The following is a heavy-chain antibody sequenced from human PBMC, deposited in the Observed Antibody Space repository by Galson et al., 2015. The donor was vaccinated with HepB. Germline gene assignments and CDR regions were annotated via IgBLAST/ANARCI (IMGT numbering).Heavy chain of an antibody. Sequence: SLRLSCAASGFTFSSYTMTWVRQAPGKGLEWVSTILNSGGSTYYADSVQGRFSISRDNSKNTLYLQMNSLRAEDTAVYYCAKALIITSCCQFDYWSQGALVTVSS. D-gene: IGHD2-2*01. CDR3: AKALIITSCCQFDY. V-gene: IGHV3-23*01. CDR1: GFTFSSYT. J-gene: IGHJ4*02. CDR2: ILNSGGST.